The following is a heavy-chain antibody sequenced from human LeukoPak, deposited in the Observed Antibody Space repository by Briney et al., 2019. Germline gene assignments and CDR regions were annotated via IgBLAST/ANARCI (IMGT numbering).Heavy chain of an antibody. V-gene: IGHV1-46*01. D-gene: IGHD3-22*01. CDR1: GYTFTSYY. Sequence: ASVKVSCRASGYTFTSYYMHWVRQAPGQGLEWMGIINPSGGSTSYAQKFQGRVTMTRDTSTSTVYMELSSLRSEDTAVYYCARDAGEGSSGYYSFDYWGQGTLVTVSS. CDR3: ARDAGEGSSGYYSFDY. J-gene: IGHJ4*02. CDR2: INPSGGST.